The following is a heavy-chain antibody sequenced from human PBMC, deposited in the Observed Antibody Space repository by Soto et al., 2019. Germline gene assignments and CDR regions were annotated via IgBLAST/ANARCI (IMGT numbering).Heavy chain of an antibody. CDR2: IYYSGST. CDR3: ARQTMVRGVIFY. CDR1: GGSISSSSYY. D-gene: IGHD3-10*01. J-gene: IGHJ4*02. V-gene: IGHV4-39*01. Sequence: QLQLQESGPGLVKPSETLSLTCTVSGGSISSSSYYWGWIRQPPGKGLEWIGSIYYSGSTYYNPSLKRRVTISVDTSKNQFSLKLSSVTAADTAVYYCARQTMVRGVIFYWGQGTLVTVSS.